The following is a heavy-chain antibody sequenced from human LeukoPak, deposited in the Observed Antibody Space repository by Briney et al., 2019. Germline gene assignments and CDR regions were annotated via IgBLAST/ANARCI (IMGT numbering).Heavy chain of an antibody. Sequence: GGSLRLSCAASGFTFSSYWMSWVRQAPGKGLEWVANIKQDGSEKYYADSVKGRFTISRDNSKNTLYLQMNSLRAEDTAVYYCAKDALAIGLGYWFDPWGQGTLVTVSS. CDR2: IKQDGSEK. CDR3: AKDALAIGLGYWFDP. V-gene: IGHV3-7*01. J-gene: IGHJ5*02. D-gene: IGHD5-12*01. CDR1: GFTFSSYW.